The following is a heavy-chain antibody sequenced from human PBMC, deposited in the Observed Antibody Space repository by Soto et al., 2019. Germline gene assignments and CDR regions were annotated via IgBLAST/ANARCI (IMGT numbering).Heavy chain of an antibody. CDR2: IIPIFGTA. V-gene: IGHV1-69*01. D-gene: IGHD3-22*01. J-gene: IGHJ4*02. CDR1: GGTFSSYA. Sequence: QVQLVQSGAEVKKPGSSVKVSCKASGGTFSSYAISWVRQAPGQGLEWMGGIIPIFGTANYAQKFQGRVTITADESTSTAYMELSSLRSEDTAVYYCARVDRWHYYDSSGSYQPFDNWGQGTLVTVSS. CDR3: ARVDRWHYYDSSGSYQPFDN.